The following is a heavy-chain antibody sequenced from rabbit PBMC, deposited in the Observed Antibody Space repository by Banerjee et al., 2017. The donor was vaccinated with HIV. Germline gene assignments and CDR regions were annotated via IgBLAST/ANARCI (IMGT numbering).Heavy chain of an antibody. CDR1: GFDISSNA. Sequence: QEQLEESGGDLVKPEGSLTITCTASGFDISSNAMCWVRQAPGKGLELIACIYSSNGDKWYASWVNGRFTISRSASLNTVDLKMTSLTAADTATYFCARGGGGYAAGYLDLWGPGTLHRL. D-gene: IGHD6-1*01. V-gene: IGHV1S47*01. J-gene: IGHJ4*01. CDR3: ARGGGGYAAGYLDL. CDR2: IYSSNGDK.